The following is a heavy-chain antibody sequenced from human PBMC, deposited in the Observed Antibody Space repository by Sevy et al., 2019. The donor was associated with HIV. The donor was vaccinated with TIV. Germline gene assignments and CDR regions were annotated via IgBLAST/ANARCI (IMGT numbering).Heavy chain of an antibody. D-gene: IGHD4-17*01. CDR2: IYYSGST. CDR1: GGSIGSSSYY. CDR3: ARHCLLCTKTTGITDY. Sequence: SETLSLTCTVSGGSIGSSSYYWGWIRQPPGKGLEWIGSIYYSGSTYYNPSLKSQVTISVDTSKNQFSLKLSPVTAADTAVYYCARHCLLCTKTTGITDYWGQGTLVTVSS. V-gene: IGHV4-39*01. J-gene: IGHJ4*02.